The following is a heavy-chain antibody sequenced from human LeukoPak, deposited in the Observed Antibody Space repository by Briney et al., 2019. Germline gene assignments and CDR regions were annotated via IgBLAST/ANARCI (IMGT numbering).Heavy chain of an antibody. Sequence: PGGSLRLSCAASGFTVSSNYMSWVRQAPGKGLEWVSVIYSGGSTYYADSVKGRFTISRDNSKNTLYLQTNSLRAEDTAVYYCARFTGYREYYFDYWGQGTLVTVSS. CDR2: IYSGGST. CDR3: ARFTGYREYYFDY. CDR1: GFTVSSNY. V-gene: IGHV3-53*01. D-gene: IGHD2-15*01. J-gene: IGHJ4*02.